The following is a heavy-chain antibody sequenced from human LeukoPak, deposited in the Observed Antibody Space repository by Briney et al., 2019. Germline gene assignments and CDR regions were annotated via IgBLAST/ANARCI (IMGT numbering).Heavy chain of an antibody. CDR3: ARIGTIKGNWFDP. V-gene: IGHV1-18*01. Sequence: GASATVSCKASGYTFTSYGISWVRQAPGQGLEWMGWISAYNGNTNYAQKLQGRVTMTTDTSTSTAYMELKSLRSDDTAVYYCARIGTIKGNWFDPWGQGTLVTVSS. CDR1: GYTFTSYG. J-gene: IGHJ5*02. D-gene: IGHD5-12*01. CDR2: ISAYNGNT.